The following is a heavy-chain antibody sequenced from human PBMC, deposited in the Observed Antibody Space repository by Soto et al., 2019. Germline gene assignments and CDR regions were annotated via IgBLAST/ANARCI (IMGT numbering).Heavy chain of an antibody. CDR1: GGTFSSYT. J-gene: IGHJ3*02. Sequence: QVQLVQSGAEVKKPGSSVKVSCKASGGTFSSYTISWVRQAPGQGLEWMGRIIPILGIANYAPKFQGRVTITADKSTSTADMELSSLRSEDTAVYYCGSSGYPHDSFDIWGQGTMVTVSS. CDR3: GSSGYPHDSFDI. V-gene: IGHV1-69*02. CDR2: IIPILGIA. D-gene: IGHD3-22*01.